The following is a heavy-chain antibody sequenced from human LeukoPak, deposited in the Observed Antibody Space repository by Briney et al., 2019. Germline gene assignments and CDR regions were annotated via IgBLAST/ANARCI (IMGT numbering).Heavy chain of an antibody. CDR3: ARDRLGYCSGGSCYLSRY. J-gene: IGHJ4*02. CDR1: GFTFSSYA. D-gene: IGHD2-15*01. Sequence: GGSLRLSCAASGFTFSSYAMHWVRQAPGKGLEWVAVISYDGSNKYYADSVKGRFTISRDNSKNTLYLQMNSLRAEDTAVYYCARDRLGYCSGGSCYLSRYWGQGTLVTVSS. CDR2: ISYDGSNK. V-gene: IGHV3-30-3*01.